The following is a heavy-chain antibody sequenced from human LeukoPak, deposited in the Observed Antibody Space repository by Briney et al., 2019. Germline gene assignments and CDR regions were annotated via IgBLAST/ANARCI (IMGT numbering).Heavy chain of an antibody. CDR3: AKDRQWLQIDY. Sequence: GRSLRLSCAASGFTFSSYGMHWVRQAPGKGLEWVAVISYDGSNKYYADSVKGRFTISRDNSKNTLYLQMNSLRAEDTAVYYCAKDRQWLQIDYWGQGTLVTVSS. J-gene: IGHJ4*02. CDR1: GFTFSSYG. D-gene: IGHD6-19*01. CDR2: ISYDGSNK. V-gene: IGHV3-30*18.